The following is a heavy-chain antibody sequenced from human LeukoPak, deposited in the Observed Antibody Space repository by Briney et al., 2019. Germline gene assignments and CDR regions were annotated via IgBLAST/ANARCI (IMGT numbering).Heavy chain of an antibody. D-gene: IGHD2-15*01. CDR3: ARGRIKYCSGGSCYSGSGWFDP. CDR2: INHSGST. J-gene: IGHJ5*02. CDR1: GGSFSGYY. Sequence: SETLSLTCAVYGGSFSGYYWSWIRQPPGKGLEWIGEINHSGSTNYNPSLKIRVTISVDTSKNQFSLKLSSVTAADTAVYYCARGRIKYCSGGSCYSGSGWFDPWGQGTLVTVSS. V-gene: IGHV4-34*01.